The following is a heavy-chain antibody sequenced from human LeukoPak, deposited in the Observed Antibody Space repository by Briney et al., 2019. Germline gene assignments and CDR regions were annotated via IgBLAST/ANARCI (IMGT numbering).Heavy chain of an antibody. Sequence: ASVKVTCKASGYTFTGYYMHWVRQAPGQGLEWMGWINPNSGGTNYAQKFQGRVTMTRDTSISTAYMELSRLRSDDTAVYYCARSCRPVVYMDVWGKGTTVTVSS. D-gene: IGHD3-22*01. CDR2: INPNSGGT. V-gene: IGHV1-2*02. J-gene: IGHJ6*03. CDR1: GYTFTGYY. CDR3: ARSCRPVVYMDV.